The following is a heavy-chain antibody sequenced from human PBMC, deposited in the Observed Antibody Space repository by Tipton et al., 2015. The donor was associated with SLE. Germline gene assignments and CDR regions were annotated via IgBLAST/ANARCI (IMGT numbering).Heavy chain of an antibody. J-gene: IGHJ6*03. CDR3: VRGPWAYYYYMDV. V-gene: IGHV4-39*07. Sequence: TLSLTCTVSGGSITSSSYFWGWIRQSPGKGLEWIGNINTGGVTYRNPSLMGRVTISVDTYKTQFSLIVTSVTAADTAVYYCVRGPWAYYYYMDVWGKGT. CDR2: INTGGVT. D-gene: IGHD7-27*01. CDR1: GGSITSSSYF.